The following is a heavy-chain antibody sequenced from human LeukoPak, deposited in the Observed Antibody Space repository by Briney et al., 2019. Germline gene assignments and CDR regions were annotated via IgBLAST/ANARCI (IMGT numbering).Heavy chain of an antibody. Sequence: GGSLRLSCAASGFMFSRYAMIWVRQTPGKGLEWVSAITETGAGTYYADSVKGRFTMSRDNSRNTVYLQMDSLRAEDTAVYFCARGTAAAANRNWFDSWGQGTLVTVSS. CDR2: ITETGAGT. V-gene: IGHV3-23*01. J-gene: IGHJ5*01. CDR1: GFMFSRYA. CDR3: ARGTAAAANRNWFDS. D-gene: IGHD6-13*01.